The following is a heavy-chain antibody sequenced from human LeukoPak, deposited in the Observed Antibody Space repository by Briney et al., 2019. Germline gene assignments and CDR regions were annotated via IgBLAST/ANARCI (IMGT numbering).Heavy chain of an antibody. V-gene: IGHV3-74*01. D-gene: IGHD2-21*02. Sequence: GGSLRLSCAASGFTYSTYWMHWVRQGPGKGLVWVARINSDGSSATYADSVKGRFTISRDNAKNTLYLQMNSPRPEDTAVYYCARDELTAADYWGQGTLVTVSS. CDR3: ARDELTAADY. CDR2: INSDGSSA. CDR1: GFTYSTYW. J-gene: IGHJ4*02.